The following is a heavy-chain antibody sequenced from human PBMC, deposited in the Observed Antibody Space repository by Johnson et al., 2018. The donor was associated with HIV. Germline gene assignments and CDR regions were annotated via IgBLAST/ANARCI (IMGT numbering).Heavy chain of an antibody. CDR3: ANSGLRTYYYDTGVHDVFDI. CDR2: ISYDGSKK. Sequence: QVQLVESGGGVVQPGRSLRLSCAASGFTFRSYGMHWVRQAPGKGLEWVAVISYDGSKKYHADSVKGRFTISRDNSKNTLYLQMSSLRDEDTAVYYCANSGLRTYYYDTGVHDVFDIWGQGTMVTVSS. CDR1: GFTFRSYG. D-gene: IGHD3-22*01. J-gene: IGHJ3*02. V-gene: IGHV3-30*18.